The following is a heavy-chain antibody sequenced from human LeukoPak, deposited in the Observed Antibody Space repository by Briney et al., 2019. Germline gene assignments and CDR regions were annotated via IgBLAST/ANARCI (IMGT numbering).Heavy chain of an antibody. CDR2: IYTSGST. Sequence: PSETLSLTCTVSGGSISSGGYYWSWIRQPAGKGLEWIGRIYTSGSTNYNPSLKSRVTMSVDTSKNQFSLKVSSVTAADTAVYYCASDRGSYNYYFDYWGQGTLVTVSS. CDR1: GGSISSGGYY. D-gene: IGHD3-16*01. V-gene: IGHV4-61*02. CDR3: ASDRGSYNYYFDY. J-gene: IGHJ4*02.